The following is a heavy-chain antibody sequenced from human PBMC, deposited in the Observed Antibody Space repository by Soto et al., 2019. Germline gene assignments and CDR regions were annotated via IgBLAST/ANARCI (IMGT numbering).Heavy chain of an antibody. Sequence: SETLSLTCTVSGGSISSNNYYWGWIRQPPGKGLEWIGSIYYSGSTYYNPSLKSRVTISVDTSKNQFSLKLSSVTAADTAVYYCARRGSGSYSDYWGEGNLVTVSS. CDR1: GGSISSNNYY. V-gene: IGHV4-39*01. D-gene: IGHD1-26*01. CDR3: ARRGSGSYSDY. CDR2: IYYSGST. J-gene: IGHJ4*02.